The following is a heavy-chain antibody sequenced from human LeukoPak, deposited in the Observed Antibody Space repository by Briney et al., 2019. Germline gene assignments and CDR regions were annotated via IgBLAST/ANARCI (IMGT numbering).Heavy chain of an antibody. CDR3: ARSSSLSFYYFDY. J-gene: IGHJ4*02. Sequence: SETLSLTCTVSGGSISSHYWSWIRQPPGKGLEWIGYIYYSGSTNYNPSLKSRVTISVDTSKNQLSLKLSSVTAADTAVYYCARSSSLSFYYFDYWGQGTLVTVSS. V-gene: IGHV4-59*11. D-gene: IGHD6-6*01. CDR1: GGSISSHY. CDR2: IYYSGST.